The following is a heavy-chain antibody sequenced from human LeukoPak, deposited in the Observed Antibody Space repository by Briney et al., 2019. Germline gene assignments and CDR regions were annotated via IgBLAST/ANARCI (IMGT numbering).Heavy chain of an antibody. Sequence: SETLSLTCTVSGGSISSYYWSWIRQPPGKGLEWIGYIYYSGSTNYNPSLKSRVTISVDTSKNQFSLKLSSVTAADTAVYYCARGSGIRYFDWLLLWGQGTLVTVSS. D-gene: IGHD3-9*01. CDR3: ARGSGIRYFDWLLL. J-gene: IGHJ4*02. CDR2: IYYSGST. V-gene: IGHV4-59*01. CDR1: GGSISSYY.